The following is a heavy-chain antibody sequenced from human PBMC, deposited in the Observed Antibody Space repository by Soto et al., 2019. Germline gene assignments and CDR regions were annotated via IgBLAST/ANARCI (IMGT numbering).Heavy chain of an antibody. D-gene: IGHD2-2*01. V-gene: IGHV3-23*01. Sequence: EVQVLESGGGLVQPGGSLRLSCAGSGFTFINYAMNWVRQAPGKGLEWVSSISGGGDAAFFPDSVRGPFTISRHNSKNTVTLQMNSLGVDDTAVYYCARKILASTTRPNYSDFDLWGRGTLVTVSS. CDR3: ARKILASTTRPNYSDFDL. CDR2: ISGGGDAA. CDR1: GFTFINYA. J-gene: IGHJ2*01.